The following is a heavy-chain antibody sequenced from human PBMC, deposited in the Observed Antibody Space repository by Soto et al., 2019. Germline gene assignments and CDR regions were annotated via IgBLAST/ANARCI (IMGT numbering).Heavy chain of an antibody. J-gene: IGHJ4*02. CDR1: GFTFNMYA. D-gene: IGHD1-1*01. Sequence: EVQLSESGGGLAQPGGSLRLSCAASGFTFNMYAMSWVRQAPGKGLEWVSGIGGSGTNTYYADFVKGRFTISRDNSKNTLYLQMDSLRAEYTAIYYCARTITGYFWAGAYWGQGTRVTVSS. CDR2: IGGSGTNT. V-gene: IGHV3-23*01. CDR3: ARTITGYFWAGAY.